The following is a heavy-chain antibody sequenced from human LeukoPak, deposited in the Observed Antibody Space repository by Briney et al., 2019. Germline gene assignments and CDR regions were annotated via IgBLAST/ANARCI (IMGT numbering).Heavy chain of an antibody. D-gene: IGHD6-19*01. J-gene: IGHJ4*02. Sequence: SETLSLTCAVYGGSFSGYYWSWIRQPPGKGLEWIGEINHSGSTNYNPSLKSRVTISVDTSKNQSSLKLSSVTAADTAVYYCARTRRQWLGYFDYWGQGTLVTVSS. CDR3: ARTRRQWLGYFDY. CDR1: GGSFSGYY. CDR2: INHSGST. V-gene: IGHV4-34*01.